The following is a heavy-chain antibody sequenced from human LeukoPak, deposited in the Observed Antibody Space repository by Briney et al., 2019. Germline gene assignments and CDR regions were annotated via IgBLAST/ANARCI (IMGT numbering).Heavy chain of an antibody. CDR3: ARSRFDY. Sequence: SETLSLTCAVYGGSFSGYYWSWIRQPPGKGLEWIGEINHSGSTNYNASLKSRVTIPVDTSKNQFSLKLSSVTAADTAVYYCARSRFDYWGQGTLVTVSS. J-gene: IGHJ4*02. V-gene: IGHV4-34*01. CDR2: INHSGST. CDR1: GGSFSGYY.